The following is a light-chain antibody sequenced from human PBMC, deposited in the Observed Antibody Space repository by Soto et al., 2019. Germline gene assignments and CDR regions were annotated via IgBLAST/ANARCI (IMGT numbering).Light chain of an antibody. V-gene: IGKV4-1*01. CDR3: QQYFTSPLT. Sequence: DIVMTQSPDSLAVSLGERATFNCKSSQSILDRSRNKYYLAWYQQKSGQPPKLLIYWASLREPGVPDRFTGSGSGTDFTLTINSLQAEGVAVYYWQQYFTSPLTFGQGTKVDI. CDR2: WAS. J-gene: IGKJ1*01. CDR1: QSILDRSRNKYY.